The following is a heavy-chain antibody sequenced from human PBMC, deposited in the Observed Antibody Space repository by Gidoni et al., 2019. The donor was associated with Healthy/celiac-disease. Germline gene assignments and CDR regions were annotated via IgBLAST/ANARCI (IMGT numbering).Heavy chain of an antibody. CDR3: ARQRSGYDLLQFDY. CDR2: INHSGGT. CDR1: GGSFSGYY. D-gene: IGHD5-12*01. V-gene: IGHV4-34*01. J-gene: IGHJ4*02. Sequence: QVQLQQWGAGLLKPSETLSLTCAVYGGSFSGYYWSWIRQPPGKGLEWIGEINHSGGTNYNPSLKSRVTISVDTSKNQFSLKLSSVTAADTAVYYCARQRSGYDLLQFDYWGQGTLVTVSS.